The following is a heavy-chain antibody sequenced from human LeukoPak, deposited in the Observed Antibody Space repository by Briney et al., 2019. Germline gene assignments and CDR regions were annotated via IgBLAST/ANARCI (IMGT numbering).Heavy chain of an antibody. J-gene: IGHJ4*02. V-gene: IGHV4-31*03. D-gene: IGHD3-3*01. CDR3: ASGYDFRNDY. Sequence: SETLSLTCTVSGGSISSGGYYWSWIRQHPGKGLEWIGYIYNSGSTYYNPSLKSRVTISVDTSKNQFSLKLSSVTAADTAVYYCASGYDFRNDYWGQGTLVTVSS. CDR2: IYNSGST. CDR1: GGSISSGGYY.